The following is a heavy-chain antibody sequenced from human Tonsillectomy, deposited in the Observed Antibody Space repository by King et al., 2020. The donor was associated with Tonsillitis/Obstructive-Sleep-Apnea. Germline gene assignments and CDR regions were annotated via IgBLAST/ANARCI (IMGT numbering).Heavy chain of an antibody. J-gene: IGHJ6*02. Sequence: QLVQSGGGLVKPGGSLRLSCAASGFTFSDYYMIWIRQAPGKGLEWISYISSTSSYTNYADSVKGRFTISRDNAKNSLYLQMNSLRAEDTAVYCCARGDYGYSYSYGMDVWGQGTTVTVSS. D-gene: IGHD4-17*01. CDR1: GFTFSDYY. V-gene: IGHV3-11*06. CDR3: ARGDYGYSYSYGMDV. CDR2: ISSTSSYT.